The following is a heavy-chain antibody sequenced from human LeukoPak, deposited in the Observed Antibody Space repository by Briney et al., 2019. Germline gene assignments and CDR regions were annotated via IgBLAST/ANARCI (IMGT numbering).Heavy chain of an antibody. J-gene: IGHJ6*03. CDR2: ISGSGGST. Sequence: GGSLRLSCAASGFTFSSYAMSWVRQAPGKGLEWVSAISGSGGSTYYADSVKGRFTISRDNSKNTLYLQMNSLRAEDTAVYYCAKDSSGYIYYYMDVWGKGTTVTVSS. V-gene: IGHV3-23*01. D-gene: IGHD3-22*01. CDR3: AKDSSGYIYYYMDV. CDR1: GFTFSSYA.